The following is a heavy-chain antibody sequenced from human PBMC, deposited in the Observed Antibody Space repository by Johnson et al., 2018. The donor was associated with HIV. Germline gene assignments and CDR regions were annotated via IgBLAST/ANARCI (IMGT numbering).Heavy chain of an antibody. CDR1: GFTFSDYY. CDR2: ISSSGSTI. Sequence: QVQLVESGGGLVKPGGSLRLSCAASGFTFSDYYISWIRQAPGKGLEWVSYISSSGSTIYYADSVKGRFPISRDNAKNSLYLQMNSLRAEDTAVYYCARDIAIQLWSHDAFDIWGQGTMVTVSS. J-gene: IGHJ3*02. CDR3: ARDIAIQLWSHDAFDI. V-gene: IGHV3-11*04. D-gene: IGHD5-18*01.